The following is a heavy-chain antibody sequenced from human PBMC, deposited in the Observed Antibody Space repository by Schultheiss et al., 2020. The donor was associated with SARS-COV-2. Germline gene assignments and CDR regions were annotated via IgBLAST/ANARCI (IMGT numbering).Heavy chain of an antibody. CDR3: ARWGGEYCTSTSCYYD. CDR1: GGSISSGNYY. J-gene: IGHJ4*02. V-gene: IGHV4-39*07. D-gene: IGHD2-2*01. CDR2: IYYSGST. Sequence: SETLSLTCTVSGGSISSGNYYWAWIRQPPGKGLEWIGSIYYSGSTNYNPSLKSRVTISVDTSKNQFSLKLSSVTAADTAVYYCARWGGEYCTSTSCYYDWGQGTLVTVSS.